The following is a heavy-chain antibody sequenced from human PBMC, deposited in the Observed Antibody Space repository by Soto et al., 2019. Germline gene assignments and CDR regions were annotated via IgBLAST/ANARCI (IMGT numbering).Heavy chain of an antibody. CDR2: ISGSGGRT. D-gene: IGHD1-7*01. Sequence: GGSLRLSCAASGFTFSSYAMSWVRQAPGKGLEWVSGISGSGGRTYYADSVKGRFTISRDNSKNTLYLQMNSLRVQDTAVYYCARRNWNYGAFDIWGQGTMVTVSS. J-gene: IGHJ3*02. CDR3: ARRNWNYGAFDI. CDR1: GFTFSSYA. V-gene: IGHV3-23*01.